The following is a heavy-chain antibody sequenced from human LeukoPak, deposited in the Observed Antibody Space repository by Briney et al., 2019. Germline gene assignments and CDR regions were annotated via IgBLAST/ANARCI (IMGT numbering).Heavy chain of an antibody. CDR1: GYTFTSYG. CDR3: ARYTGDGPSY. J-gene: IGHJ4*02. D-gene: IGHD5-24*01. Sequence: ASVKVSCKASGYTFTSYGISWVRQAPGQGFEWMGWISAYNGNTNYAQKFQGRVTITADGSTSTAYMELSSLRSEDTAVYYCARYTGDGPSYWGQGTLVTVSS. V-gene: IGHV1-18*01. CDR2: ISAYNGNT.